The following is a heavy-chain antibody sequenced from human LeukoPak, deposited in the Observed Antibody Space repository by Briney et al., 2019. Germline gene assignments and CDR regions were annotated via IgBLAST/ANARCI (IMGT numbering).Heavy chain of an antibody. V-gene: IGHV3-7*01. CDR3: ASGSGH. CDR1: GFTFSTFW. CDR2: VKRDGSEK. D-gene: IGHD2-2*03. Sequence: GGSLRLSCVASGFTFSTFWMSWVRQAPGKGLEWVANVKRDGSEKYYVDSVKGRFTISRDNAKNSLYLQMNSLRDEDTAVFYCASGSGHWGQGTLVTVSS. J-gene: IGHJ4*02.